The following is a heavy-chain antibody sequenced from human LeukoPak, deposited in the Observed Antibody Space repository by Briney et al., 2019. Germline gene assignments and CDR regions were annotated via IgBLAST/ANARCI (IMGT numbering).Heavy chain of an antibody. CDR1: GFTFSSYG. D-gene: IGHD1-1*01. CDR3: AEGWSTSPPNFYYYALDG. Sequence: PGGSLRLSCAASGFTFSSYGIHWVRQAPGKGLEWVAVTSYDGSNEYYEDSVKGRFTISRDNSKNTLYLQMNSLRAEDTAVYYCAEGWSTSPPNFYYYALDGWGQGTTVTVSS. CDR2: TSYDGSNE. J-gene: IGHJ6*02. V-gene: IGHV3-30*18.